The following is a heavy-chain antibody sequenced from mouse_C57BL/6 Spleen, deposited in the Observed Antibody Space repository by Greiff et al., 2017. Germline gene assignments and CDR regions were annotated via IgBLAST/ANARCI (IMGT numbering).Heavy chain of an antibody. Sequence: VQLQQSGAELVRPGASVTLSCTASGFNFKDYYMHWVKQRPEQGLEWIGRIDPEDGDAEYAPQFQGKATMTADTSSNTAYLQLSSLTSEDTAVYYCTTNYYGSSYGAWFAYWGQGTLVTVSA. CDR3: TTNYYGSSYGAWFAY. CDR2: IDPEDGDA. V-gene: IGHV14-1*01. J-gene: IGHJ3*01. D-gene: IGHD1-1*01. CDR1: GFNFKDYY.